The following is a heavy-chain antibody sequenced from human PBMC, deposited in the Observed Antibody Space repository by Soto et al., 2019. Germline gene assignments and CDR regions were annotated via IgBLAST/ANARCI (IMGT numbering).Heavy chain of an antibody. V-gene: IGHV3-15*01. D-gene: IGHD3-16*01. CDR1: GFTFRNAW. Sequence: EVQLVGSGGGLVKPGGSLSVSCAASGFTFRNAWMSWVRQAPGKGLEWVGRIKSRADGGTADHAAPVKGRFAISRDDSKNTLYLQMNSLKTEDTAVYYCATLGGNLGVFDYWGQGTLVTVSS. CDR3: ATLGGNLGVFDY. J-gene: IGHJ4*02. CDR2: IKSRADGGTA.